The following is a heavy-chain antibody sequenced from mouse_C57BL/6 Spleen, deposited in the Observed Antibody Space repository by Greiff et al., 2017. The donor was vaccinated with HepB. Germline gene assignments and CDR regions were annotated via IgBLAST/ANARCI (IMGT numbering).Heavy chain of an antibody. Sequence: QVQLKQPGAELVMPGASVKLSCKASGYTFTSYWMHWVKQRPGQGLEWIGEIDPSDSYTNYNQKFKGKSTLTVDKSSSTAYMQLSSLTSEDSAVYYCARCPNPYAMDYWGQGTSVTVSS. V-gene: IGHV1-69*01. CDR1: GYTFTSYW. CDR3: ARCPNPYAMDY. J-gene: IGHJ4*01. CDR2: IDPSDSYT.